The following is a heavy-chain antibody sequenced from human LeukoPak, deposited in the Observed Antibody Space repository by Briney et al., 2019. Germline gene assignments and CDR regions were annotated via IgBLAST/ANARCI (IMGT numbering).Heavy chain of an antibody. CDR2: INPSGGST. V-gene: IGHV1-46*01. CDR1: GYTFTSYY. D-gene: IGHD2-15*01. Sequence: GASVKVSCKASGYTFTSYYMHWVRQAPGQGLEWMGIINPSGGSTSYAQKFQGRVTMTRDTSTSTVYMELSSLRSEDTAVYYCARSGYCSGCSCSDAFDIWGQGTMVTVSS. J-gene: IGHJ3*02. CDR3: ARSGYCSGCSCSDAFDI.